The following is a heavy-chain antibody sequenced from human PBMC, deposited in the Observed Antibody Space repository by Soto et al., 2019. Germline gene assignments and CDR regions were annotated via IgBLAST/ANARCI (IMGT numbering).Heavy chain of an antibody. V-gene: IGHV4-34*01. Sequence: QVQLQQWGAGLLKPSETLSLTCAVYGGSFSGYYWSWIRQPPGKGLEWIGEINHSGSTNYNPSLKGRVTISVDTSKNQFSLKLSSVTAADTAVYYCARGGAIGDFWSGYYWFDPWGQGTLVTVSS. D-gene: IGHD3-3*01. CDR3: ARGGAIGDFWSGYYWFDP. CDR1: GGSFSGYY. J-gene: IGHJ5*02. CDR2: INHSGST.